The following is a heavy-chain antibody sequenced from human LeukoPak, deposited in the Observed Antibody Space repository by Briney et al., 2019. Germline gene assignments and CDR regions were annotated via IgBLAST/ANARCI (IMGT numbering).Heavy chain of an antibody. CDR3: ARVAYDTEMDYYYGMDV. D-gene: IGHD3-22*01. J-gene: IGHJ6*02. V-gene: IGHV4-59*01. CDR2: IYYSGST. CDR1: GGSISSYY. Sequence: SETLSLTCTVSGGSISSYYWSRIRQPPGKGLEWIGYIYYSGSTNYNPSLKSRVTISVDTSKNQFSLKLSSVTAADTAVYYCARVAYDTEMDYYYGMDVWGQGTTVTVSS.